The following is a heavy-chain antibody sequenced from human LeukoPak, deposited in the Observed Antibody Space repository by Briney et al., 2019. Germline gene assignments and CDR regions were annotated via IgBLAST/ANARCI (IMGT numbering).Heavy chain of an antibody. CDR2: INPSGGST. Sequence: ASVKVSCKASGGTFSSYAISWVRQAPGQGLEWMGIINPSGGSTSYAQKFQGRVTMTRDTSTSTVYMELSSLRSEDTAVYYCAREGPSGGHVAAAINYWGQGTLVTVSS. V-gene: IGHV1-46*01. CDR3: AREGPSGGHVAAAINY. CDR1: GGTFSSYA. J-gene: IGHJ4*02. D-gene: IGHD6-13*01.